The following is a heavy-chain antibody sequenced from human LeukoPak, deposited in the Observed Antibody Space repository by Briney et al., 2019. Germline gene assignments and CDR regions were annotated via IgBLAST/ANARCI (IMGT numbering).Heavy chain of an antibody. J-gene: IGHJ4*02. CDR2: IYPGDSDA. Sequence: LGASLKISCKGFGYDFNSYWIGWLRQMPGKGLESMGIIYPGDSDARYRPSFQGQVTFSVDKSISTAYLQWSSLKASDTAMYYCARRSSGMDYWGQGTLVTVSS. CDR1: GYDFNSYW. CDR3: ARRSSGMDY. V-gene: IGHV5-51*01. D-gene: IGHD1-26*01.